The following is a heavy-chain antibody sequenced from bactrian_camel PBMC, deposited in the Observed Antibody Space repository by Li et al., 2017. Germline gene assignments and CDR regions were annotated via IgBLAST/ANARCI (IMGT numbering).Heavy chain of an antibody. V-gene: IGHV3S54*01. CDR2: SYPGAGPERDT. CDR1: DNISKYY. J-gene: IGHJ6*01. D-gene: IGHD4*01. CDR3: ATVSFGTCTKVHGVNDFGA. Sequence: HVQLVESGGDSVQAGGSLRLACQASDNISKYYMAWFRQAPGQEREAVASSYPGAGPERDTFIADSVKGRFTISLDSAKTTVFLQMRSLKPEDTAMYYCATVSFGTCTKVHGVNDFGAWGQGTQVTVS.